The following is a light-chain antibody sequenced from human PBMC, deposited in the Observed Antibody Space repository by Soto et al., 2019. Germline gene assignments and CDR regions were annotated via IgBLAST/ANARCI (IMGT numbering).Light chain of an antibody. V-gene: IGLV6-57*04. CDR2: DNN. J-gene: IGLJ2*01. CDR3: QSYDDPMI. CDR1: SGSIASDY. Sequence: NFMLTQPHSVSESPGKTVTISCTRSSGSIASDYVHWYQQRPGSAPTTLIYDNNLRPSGVPDRFSGSIDSSSNSASLTISGLKTEDVADYYCQSYDDPMIFGGGTQVTVL.